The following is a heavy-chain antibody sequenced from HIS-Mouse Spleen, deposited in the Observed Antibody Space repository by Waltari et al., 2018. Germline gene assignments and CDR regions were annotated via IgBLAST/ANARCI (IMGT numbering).Heavy chain of an antibody. CDR1: GYTFTSDD. V-gene: IGHV1-8*01. D-gene: IGHD4-4*01. CDR2: MNPTSGNT. J-gene: IGHJ4*02. CDR3: ARGHDYSNYFDY. Sequence: QVQLVQSGAEVKKPGASVKVSCKASGYTFTSDDINWVRQATGQGLEWMGWMNPTSGNTGYAQKFQGRVTMTRNTSISTAYMELSSLRSEDTAVYYCARGHDYSNYFDYWGQGTLVTVSS.